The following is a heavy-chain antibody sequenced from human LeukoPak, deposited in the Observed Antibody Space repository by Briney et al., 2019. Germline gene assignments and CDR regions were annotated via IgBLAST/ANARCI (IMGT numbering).Heavy chain of an antibody. CDR2: ISGRDVST. J-gene: IGHJ3*02. CDR1: GFTFSTYA. Sequence: SGESLRLSCGASGFTFSTYAMSWVRQAPGKGLELVSAISGRDVSTSYADSVRGRFTISRHNSKNTRYLQMNSLRDEDTAVYYCARALFYSSGWTSDAFDIWGQGTMVTVSS. D-gene: IGHD6-19*01. V-gene: IGHV3-23*01. CDR3: ARALFYSSGWTSDAFDI.